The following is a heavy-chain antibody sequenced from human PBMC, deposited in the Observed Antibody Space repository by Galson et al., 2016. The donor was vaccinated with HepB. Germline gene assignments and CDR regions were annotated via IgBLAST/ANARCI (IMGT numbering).Heavy chain of an antibody. CDR3: ARELMAYSSGWTPGH. D-gene: IGHD6-19*01. V-gene: IGHV3-11*01. CDR1: GFTFTDYY. Sequence: SLRLSCAASGFTFTDYYMGWLRQAPGKGLEWVSYISISGTTTDFADSVKGRFTISRDNAKNSLYLQMNSLTAEDTAVYFCARELMAYSSGWTPGHWGQGTLVTVSS. J-gene: IGHJ4*02. CDR2: ISISGTTT.